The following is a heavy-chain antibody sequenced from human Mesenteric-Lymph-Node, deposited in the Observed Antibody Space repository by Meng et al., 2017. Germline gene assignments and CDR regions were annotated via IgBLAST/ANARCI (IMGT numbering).Heavy chain of an antibody. CDR2: IKQDGSEK. V-gene: IGHV3-7*01. J-gene: IGHJ4*02. Sequence: GESLKISCAASGFTFSSYWMSWVRQAPGKGLEWVANIKQDGSEKYYVDSVKGRFTISRDNAKNSLYLQMNSLRAEDTAVYYCARDTTLRYSGYDDYWGQGTLVTVSS. D-gene: IGHD5-12*01. CDR1: GFTFSSYW. CDR3: ARDTTLRYSGYDDY.